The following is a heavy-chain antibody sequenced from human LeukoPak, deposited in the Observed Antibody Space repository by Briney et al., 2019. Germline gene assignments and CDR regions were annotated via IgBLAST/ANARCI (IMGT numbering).Heavy chain of an antibody. CDR2: ISYDGNDR. CDR1: GFTFSTYG. V-gene: IGHV3-30*03. CDR3: ARDLAMGALDFDC. Sequence: GGSLRLSCAASGFTFSTYGMHWVRQAPGKGLEWVAVISYDGNDRYYADSIKDRFTISRDISKNTLYLQMNSLRTEDTAVYHCARDLAMGALDFDCWGQGTLVTVSS. J-gene: IGHJ4*01. D-gene: IGHD3-16*01.